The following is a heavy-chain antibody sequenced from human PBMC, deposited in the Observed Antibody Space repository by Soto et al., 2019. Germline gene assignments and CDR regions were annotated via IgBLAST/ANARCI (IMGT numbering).Heavy chain of an antibody. Sequence: QVQLVESGGGVVQPGRSLRLSCAASGFTFSSYAMHWVRQAPGKGLEWVAVISYDGSNKYYADSVKGRFTISRDNSKNTLYLQMNSLRAEDTAVYYCARALVGATGQHWGQGTLVTVSS. D-gene: IGHD1-26*01. J-gene: IGHJ1*01. V-gene: IGHV3-30-3*01. CDR1: GFTFSSYA. CDR2: ISYDGSNK. CDR3: ARALVGATGQH.